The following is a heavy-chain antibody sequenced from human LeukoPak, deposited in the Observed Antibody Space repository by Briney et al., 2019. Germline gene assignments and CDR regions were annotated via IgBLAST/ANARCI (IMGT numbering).Heavy chain of an antibody. CDR3: ARWSSGYSGYEYYYMDV. CDR1: GYSISSGYY. CDR2: TYHSGST. D-gene: IGHD5-12*01. J-gene: IGHJ6*03. V-gene: IGHV4-38-2*02. Sequence: SETLSLTCTVSGYSISSGYYWGWIRQPPGQGLEWIGSTYHSGSTYYNPSLKSRVTISVDTSKNQFSLKLSSVTAADTAVYYCARWSSGYSGYEYYYMDVWGKGTTVTISS.